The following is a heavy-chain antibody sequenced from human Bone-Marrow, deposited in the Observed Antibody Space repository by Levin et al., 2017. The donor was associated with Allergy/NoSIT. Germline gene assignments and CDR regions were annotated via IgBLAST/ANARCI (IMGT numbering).Heavy chain of an antibody. CDR3: EKYRRVNGNYDSHLGN. CDR1: GFTFTSYG. CDR2: ISGGGIT. V-gene: IGHV3-23*01. J-gene: IGHJ4*02. Sequence: PGGSLRLSCAASGFTFTSYGMTWVRQAPGKGLEWVSTISGGGITFYGDPVKGRFTISRDNSMDTLFLQMNSLRAEDTAVYFCEKYRRVNGNYDSHLGNWGQGTLVTVSS. D-gene: IGHD3-22*01.